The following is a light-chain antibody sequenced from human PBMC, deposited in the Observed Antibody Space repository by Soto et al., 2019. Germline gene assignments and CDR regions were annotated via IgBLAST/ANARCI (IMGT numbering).Light chain of an antibody. CDR3: MQGLQTTWT. CDR2: LGS. CDR1: QSLLHSNGYNY. J-gene: IGKJ1*01. Sequence: DIVMTQSPLSLPVTPGEPASISCRSSQSLLHSNGYNYLDWYLQRPGQSPQLLIYLGSNRASGVSDRFSGSGSGTDCTLSISRVEAEDVGVYYCMQGLQTTWTFGQGTKVEIK. V-gene: IGKV2-28*01.